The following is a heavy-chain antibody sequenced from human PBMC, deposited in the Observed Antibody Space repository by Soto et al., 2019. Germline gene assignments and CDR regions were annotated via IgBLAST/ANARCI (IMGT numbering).Heavy chain of an antibody. J-gene: IGHJ6*02. CDR2: IIPIFGTA. CDR1: GGTFSSYA. D-gene: IGHD2-15*01. V-gene: IGHV1-69*13. Sequence: SVKVSCKASGGTFSSYAISWVRQAPGQGLEWMGGIIPIFGTANYAQKFQGRVTITADESTSTAYMELSSLRSEDTAVYYCARYEDADNYNYYYGMDVWGQGTTVTVSS. CDR3: ARYEDADNYNYYYGMDV.